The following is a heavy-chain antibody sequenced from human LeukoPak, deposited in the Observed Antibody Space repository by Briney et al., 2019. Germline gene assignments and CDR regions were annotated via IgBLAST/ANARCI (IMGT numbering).Heavy chain of an antibody. D-gene: IGHD5-12*01. J-gene: IGHJ2*01. V-gene: IGHV3-23*01. Sequence: PGGSPRLSCAASGFTFSNYAMSWVRQAPGKGLEWVSAISGSGGSTYYADSVKGRFTISRDNSKNTLYLQMNSLRAEDTAVYYCAKNSGYSGYGSRYFDLWGRGTLVTVSS. CDR1: GFTFSNYA. CDR3: AKNSGYSGYGSRYFDL. CDR2: ISGSGGST.